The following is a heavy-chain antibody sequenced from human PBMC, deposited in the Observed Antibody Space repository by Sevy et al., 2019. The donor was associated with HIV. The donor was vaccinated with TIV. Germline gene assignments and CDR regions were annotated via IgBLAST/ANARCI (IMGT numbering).Heavy chain of an antibody. Sequence: GESLKISCAASGFTFSSYWMHWVRQVPGKGLVWVSRIKSDGSSTTYADSVKGRFTISRDNAKNTLYLQMNSLRAADTAVYYCARDRSGSYHVSDNWFDPWGQGTLVTVSS. V-gene: IGHV3-74*01. CDR1: GFTFSSYW. J-gene: IGHJ5*02. CDR3: ARDRSGSYHVSDNWFDP. D-gene: IGHD1-26*01. CDR2: IKSDGSST.